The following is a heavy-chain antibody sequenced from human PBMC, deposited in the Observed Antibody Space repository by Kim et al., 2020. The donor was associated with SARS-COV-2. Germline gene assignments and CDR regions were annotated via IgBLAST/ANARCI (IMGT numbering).Heavy chain of an antibody. V-gene: IGHV1-3*01. Sequence: SQKFQGRVTITRDTSASTAYMELSSLRSEDTAVYYCARAFTYYYDSSGDYWGQGTLVTVSS. CDR3: ARAFTYYYDSSGDY. J-gene: IGHJ4*02. D-gene: IGHD3-22*01.